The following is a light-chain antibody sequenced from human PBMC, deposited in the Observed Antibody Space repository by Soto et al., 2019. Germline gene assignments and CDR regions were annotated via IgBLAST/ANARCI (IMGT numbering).Light chain of an antibody. CDR3: LQDYHLPIT. CDR1: QSVSSN. Sequence: EITMSQSLATLSVNPGERATLSCRASQSVSSNLSWYQQKPGQAPRLVIYGASTRATGIPARFSGSGRGSGTDFTLTISSLHPEDFAVYYCLQDYHLPITFGQGRLLEVK. V-gene: IGKV3D-15*02. CDR2: GAS. J-gene: IGKJ5*01.